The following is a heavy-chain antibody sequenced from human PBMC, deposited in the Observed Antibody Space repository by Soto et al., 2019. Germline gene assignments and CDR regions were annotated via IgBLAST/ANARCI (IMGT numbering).Heavy chain of an antibody. V-gene: IGHV3-7*01. D-gene: IGHD3-3*01. Sequence: GGSLRLSCAASGFTFSSYWMSWVRQAPGKGLEWVANIKQDGSEKYYVDSVKGRFTISRDNAKNSLYLQMNSLRAEDTAVYYCARVRYYDFWSGPQGLDYWGQGTLVTVSS. CDR1: GFTFSSYW. CDR3: ARVRYYDFWSGPQGLDY. J-gene: IGHJ4*02. CDR2: IKQDGSEK.